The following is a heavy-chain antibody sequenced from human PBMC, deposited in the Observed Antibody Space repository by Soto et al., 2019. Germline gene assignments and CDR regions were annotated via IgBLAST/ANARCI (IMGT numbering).Heavy chain of an antibody. V-gene: IGHV4-34*01. Sequence: SETLSLTCAVYGGSFSGYYLSWIRQPPGKGLEWIGEINHSGSTNYNPSLKSRVTISVDTSKNQFSLKLSSVTAADTAVYYCARGRRITNYYYYYGMDVWGQGTTVTVSS. CDR3: ARGRRITNYYYYYGMDV. CDR2: INHSGST. D-gene: IGHD3-10*01. J-gene: IGHJ6*02. CDR1: GGSFSGYY.